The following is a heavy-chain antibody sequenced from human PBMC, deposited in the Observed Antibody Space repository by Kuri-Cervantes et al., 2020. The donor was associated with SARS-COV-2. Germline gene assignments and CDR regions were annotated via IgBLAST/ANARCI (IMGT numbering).Heavy chain of an antibody. CDR1: GFTFSSYE. CDR2: ISSNGGST. V-gene: IGHV3-64*01. CDR3: ARDYDFWSGYFGLVPYDHREYYFDY. J-gene: IGHJ4*02. D-gene: IGHD3-3*01. Sequence: GESLKISCAASGFTFSSYEMNWVRQAPGKGLEYVSAISSNGGSTYYANSVKGRFTISRDNSKNTLYLQMGSLRAEDMAVYYCARDYDFWSGYFGLVPYDHREYYFDYWGQGTLVTVSS.